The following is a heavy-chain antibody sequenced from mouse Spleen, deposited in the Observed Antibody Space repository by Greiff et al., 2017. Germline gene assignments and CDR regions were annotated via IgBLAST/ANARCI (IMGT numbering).Heavy chain of an antibody. CDR2: ISDGGSYT. CDR1: GFTFSDYY. CDR3: AREGYRYYFDY. D-gene: IGHD2-14*01. V-gene: IGHV5-4*02. Sequence: EVKLMESGGGLVKPGGSLKLSCAASGFTFSDYYMYWVRQTPEKRLEWVATISDGGSYTYYPDSVKGRFTISRDNAKNNLYLQMSSLKSEDTAMYYCAREGYRYYFDYWGQGTTLTVSS. J-gene: IGHJ2*01.